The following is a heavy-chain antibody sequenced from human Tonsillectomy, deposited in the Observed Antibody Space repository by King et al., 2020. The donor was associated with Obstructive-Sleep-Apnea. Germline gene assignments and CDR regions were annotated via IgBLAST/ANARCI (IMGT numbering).Heavy chain of an antibody. CDR3: ARDNLNDNSVFYAMDV. CDR2: ISYDGTEI. Sequence: VQLVESGGGVVQPGRSLRLSCAASGFAFSFYTMYWVRQAPGKGLEWVALISYDGTEIYYGDSVKGRFTISRNNYKDILYLQMNSLRGEDSAVYFCARDNLNDNSVFYAMDVWGQGTTVTVSS. CDR1: GFAFSFYT. V-gene: IGHV3-30*04. D-gene: IGHD1-1*01. J-gene: IGHJ6*02.